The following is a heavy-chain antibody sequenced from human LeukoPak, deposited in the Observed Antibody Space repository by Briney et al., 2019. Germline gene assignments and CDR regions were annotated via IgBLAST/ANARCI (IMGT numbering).Heavy chain of an antibody. CDR2: ISSSSSYI. Sequence: PGGSLRLSCAASGFTFSSYSMNWVRQAPGKGLEWVSSISSSSSYIYYADSVKGRFTISRDNAKNSLYLQMNSLRAEDTAVYYCARAEYQLLHATDYWGQETLVTVSS. V-gene: IGHV3-21*01. D-gene: IGHD2-2*01. CDR3: ARAEYQLLHATDY. J-gene: IGHJ4*02. CDR1: GFTFSSYS.